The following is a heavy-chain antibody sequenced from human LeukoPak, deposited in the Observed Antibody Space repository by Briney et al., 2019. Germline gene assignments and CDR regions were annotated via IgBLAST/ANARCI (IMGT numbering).Heavy chain of an antibody. Sequence: GGSLRLSCAASGFSFSSYSMKWVRQAPGKGLEWVSSISSSSNYIYYADSVKGRFTTSRDKSKNTLYLQMNSLRAEDTAVYYCAAAGASNGGAFDIWGQGTMVTVSS. D-gene: IGHD6-13*01. J-gene: IGHJ3*02. V-gene: IGHV3-21*04. CDR2: ISSSSNYI. CDR3: AAAGASNGGAFDI. CDR1: GFSFSSYS.